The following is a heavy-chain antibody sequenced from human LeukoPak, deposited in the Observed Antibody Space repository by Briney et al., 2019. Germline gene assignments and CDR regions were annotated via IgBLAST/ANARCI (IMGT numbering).Heavy chain of an antibody. Sequence: GGSLRLSCAASGFTFDDYAMHWVRQAPGKGLEWVSGISWNSGSIGYADSVKGRFIISRDNAKNSLYLQMNSLRAEDTALYYCAKAYSSSWFDAFDIWGQGTMVTVSS. CDR1: GFTFDDYA. D-gene: IGHD6-13*01. J-gene: IGHJ3*02. V-gene: IGHV3-9*01. CDR2: ISWNSGSI. CDR3: AKAYSSSWFDAFDI.